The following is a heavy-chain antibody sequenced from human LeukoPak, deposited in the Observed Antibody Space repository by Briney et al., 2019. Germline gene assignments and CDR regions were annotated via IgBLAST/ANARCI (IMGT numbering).Heavy chain of an antibody. CDR2: IYHDDST. J-gene: IGHJ6*02. CDR1: GDSINSFHW. D-gene: IGHD5-12*01. Sequence: PSETLSLTCAVSGDSINSFHWWSWVRQPPGKGLEWIGEIYHDDSTNYNPSLESRVTISLDKSRNQFSLKLSSVTAADTAVYYCARELRGYSGYGYYYGMDVWGQGTTVTVSS. CDR3: ARELRGYSGYGYYYGMDV. V-gene: IGHV4-4*02.